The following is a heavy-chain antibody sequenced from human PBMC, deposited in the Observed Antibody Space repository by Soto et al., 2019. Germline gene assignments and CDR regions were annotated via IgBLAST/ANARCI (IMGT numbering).Heavy chain of an antibody. CDR3: AKSGMVGGNT. V-gene: IGHV3-23*01. Sequence: EVQLLESGGGLVQPGGSLRLSCAASGFTFSSYAMRWVRQAPGKGLEWVAVISGSGGSTYYADSVKGRFTISRDNSKNTLYLHMNSLRDEDTAVYYCAKSGMVGGNTWGQGTLVTVSS. CDR1: GFTFSSYA. D-gene: IGHD6-19*01. J-gene: IGHJ5*02. CDR2: ISGSGGST.